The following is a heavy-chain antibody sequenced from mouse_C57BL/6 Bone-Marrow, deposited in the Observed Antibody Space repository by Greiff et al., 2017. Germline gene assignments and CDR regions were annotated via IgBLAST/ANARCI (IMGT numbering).Heavy chain of an antibody. CDR2: IWSGGST. J-gene: IGHJ1*03. CDR3: AKRGGSYWYFDV. Sequence: QVQLQQSGPGLVQPSQSLSIPCTVSGFSLTSYGVHWVRQPPGKGLEWLGVIWSGGSTDYNAAFISRLSISTDNSKSQVFFKMNRLQADDTAIYYCAKRGGSYWYFDVWGTGTTVTVSS. V-gene: IGHV2-4*01. CDR1: GFSLTSYG.